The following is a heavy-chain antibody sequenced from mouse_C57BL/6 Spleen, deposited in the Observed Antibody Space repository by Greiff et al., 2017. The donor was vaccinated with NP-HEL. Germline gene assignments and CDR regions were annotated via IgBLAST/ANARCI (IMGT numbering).Heavy chain of an antibody. CDR3: ARRGHYDGWYFDV. D-gene: IGHD1-2*01. CDR2: IYPGSGNT. CDR1: GYTFTDYY. J-gene: IGHJ1*03. V-gene: IGHV1-76*01. Sequence: VQLHQSGAELVRPGASVKLSCKASGYTFTDYYINWVKQRPGQGLEWIARIYPGSGNTYYNEKFKGKATLTAEKSSSTAYMQLSSLTSEDSAVYFCARRGHYDGWYFDVWGTGTTVTVSS.